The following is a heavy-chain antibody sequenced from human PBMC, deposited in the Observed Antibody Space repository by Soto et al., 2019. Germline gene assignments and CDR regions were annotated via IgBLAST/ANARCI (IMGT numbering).Heavy chain of an antibody. CDR1: GFTFSDFY. D-gene: IGHD1-26*01. CDR2: VSSGGSST. J-gene: IGHJ4*02. V-gene: IGHV3-11*01. Sequence: GGSLRLSCTASGFTFSDFYMSWIRQAPGKGLEWLSYVSSGGSSTLYADSVKGRFTISRDNAKKSLYLQMNSLRAEDTAVYFCARDSIVGATPIRYWGQGTQVTVSS. CDR3: ARDSIVGATPIRY.